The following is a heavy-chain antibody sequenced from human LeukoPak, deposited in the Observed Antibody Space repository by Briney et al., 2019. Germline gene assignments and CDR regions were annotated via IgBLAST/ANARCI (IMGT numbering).Heavy chain of an antibody. J-gene: IGHJ6*04. CDR1: GFTFSSYS. V-gene: IGHV3-48*01. Sequence: PGGSLRLSCAASGFTFSSYSMNWVRQAPGKGLEWVSYISSSSSTIYYVDSVKGRFTISRDNAKNSLYLHMNSLRAEDTAVYYCAELGITMIGSVWGKGTTVTISS. CDR2: ISSSSSTI. D-gene: IGHD3-10*02. CDR3: AELGITMIGSV.